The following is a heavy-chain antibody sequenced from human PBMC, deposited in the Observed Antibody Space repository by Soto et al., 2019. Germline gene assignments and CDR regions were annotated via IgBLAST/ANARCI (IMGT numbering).Heavy chain of an antibody. CDR3: AKVTKRAAAGRYEYYKYGMDV. D-gene: IGHD6-13*01. V-gene: IGHV3-23*01. J-gene: IGHJ6*02. Sequence: GGSLRLSCAAAGFAFSTYAMTWVRQAPGKGLEWVSVISGSGGSSYYAASVKGRFTISRDNSKNTLFLQMNGLRAEDTAVYYCAKVTKRAAAGRYEYYKYGMDVWGQGTTVTVSS. CDR1: GFAFSTYA. CDR2: ISGSGGSS.